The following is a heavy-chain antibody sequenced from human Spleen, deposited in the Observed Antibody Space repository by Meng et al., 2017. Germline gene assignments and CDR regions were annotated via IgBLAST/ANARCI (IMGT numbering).Heavy chain of an antibody. D-gene: IGHD2-15*01. CDR1: GGIFSNYV. J-gene: IGHJ5*02. V-gene: IGHV1-69*06. CDR3: ARSPLTGQGYCSGGSCYSGTKQGVLFDP. CDR2: IIPIFGTA. Sequence: KVSCKALGGIFSNYVIGWVRQAPGQGLEWMGGIIPIFGTANYAQKFQGRVTITADKSTSTAYMELSSLRSEDTAVYYCARSPLTGQGYCSGGSCYSGTKQGVLFDPWGQGTLVTVSS.